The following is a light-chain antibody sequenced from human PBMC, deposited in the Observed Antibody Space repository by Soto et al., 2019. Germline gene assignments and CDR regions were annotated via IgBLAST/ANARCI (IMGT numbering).Light chain of an antibody. Sequence: EIVLTQSPGTLSLSPGERATLSCRASQSVSSSYLAWYQQKPGQAPRLLIYGASTRATGIPARFSGSGSGTDFTLTISSLQPEDFATYYCQQSYTTPGTFGQGTKVDIK. CDR3: QQSYTTPGT. J-gene: IGKJ1*01. CDR1: QSVSSSY. V-gene: IGKV3-20*01. CDR2: GAS.